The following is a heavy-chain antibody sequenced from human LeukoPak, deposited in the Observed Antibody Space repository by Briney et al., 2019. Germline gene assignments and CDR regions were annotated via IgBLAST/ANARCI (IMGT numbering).Heavy chain of an antibody. CDR2: ISYDGSNK. Sequence: GGSLRLFCSASGFTFSSYGMHWVRQAPGKGLEWVAVISYDGSNKYYADSVKGRFTISRDNSKNTLYLQMSSLRAEDTAVYYCASPRKGFAFDIWGQGTMVTVSS. V-gene: IGHV3-30*03. CDR3: ASPRKGFAFDI. CDR1: GFTFSSYG. J-gene: IGHJ3*02. D-gene: IGHD6-6*01.